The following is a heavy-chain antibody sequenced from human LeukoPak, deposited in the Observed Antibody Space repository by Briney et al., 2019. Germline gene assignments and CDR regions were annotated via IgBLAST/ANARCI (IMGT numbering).Heavy chain of an antibody. V-gene: IGHV4-39*01. D-gene: IGHD2-2*01. CDR2: IYYSGST. J-gene: IGHJ4*02. CDR1: GGSISSSSYY. Sequence: PSETLSLTCTVSGGSISSSSYYWGWTRQPPGKGLEWIGSIYYSGSTYYNPSLKSRVTISVDTSKNQFSLKLSSVTAADTAVYYCARRVLLGYCSSTSCPNILDYWGQGTLVTVSS. CDR3: ARRVLLGYCSSTSCPNILDY.